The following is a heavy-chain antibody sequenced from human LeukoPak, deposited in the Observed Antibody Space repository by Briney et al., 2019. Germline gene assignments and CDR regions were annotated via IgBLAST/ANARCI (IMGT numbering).Heavy chain of an antibody. Sequence: GSPRLSCAASGFTFSSYSMNWVRQAPGKGLEWVSSISSSSSYIYYADSVKGRFTISRDNAKNSLYLQMNSLRAEDTAVYYCARGPVVVTAYDYWGQGTLVTVSS. CDR1: GFTFSSYS. CDR3: ARGPVVVTAYDY. J-gene: IGHJ4*02. D-gene: IGHD2-21*02. CDR2: ISSSSSYI. V-gene: IGHV3-21*01.